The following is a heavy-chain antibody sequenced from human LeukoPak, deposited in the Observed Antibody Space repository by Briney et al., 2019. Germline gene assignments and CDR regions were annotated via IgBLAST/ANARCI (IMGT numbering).Heavy chain of an antibody. CDR3: ARVPTATFFDY. D-gene: IGHD4-17*01. Sequence: SETLSLTCTVYGGSFSGYYWSWIRQPPGKGLEWIGEISHSGSTNYNPSLKSRVTISVDTSKNQFSLKLSSVTAADTAVYYCARVPTATFFDYWGQGTLVTVSS. J-gene: IGHJ4*02. CDR1: GGSFSGYY. CDR2: ISHSGST. V-gene: IGHV4-34*01.